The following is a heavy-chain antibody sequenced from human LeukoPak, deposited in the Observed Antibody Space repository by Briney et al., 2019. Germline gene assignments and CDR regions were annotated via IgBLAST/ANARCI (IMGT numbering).Heavy chain of an antibody. Sequence: PSETLSLTCAVYGGSFSGYYWSWIRQPPGKGLEWIGEINHSGSTNYNPSLKSRVTISVDTSKNQFSLKLSSVTAADTAVYYCARGSRLNYYDSSGYYASLDYWGQGTLVTVSS. D-gene: IGHD3-22*01. CDR1: GGSFSGYY. CDR2: INHSGST. CDR3: ARGSRLNYYDSSGYYASLDY. V-gene: IGHV4-34*01. J-gene: IGHJ4*02.